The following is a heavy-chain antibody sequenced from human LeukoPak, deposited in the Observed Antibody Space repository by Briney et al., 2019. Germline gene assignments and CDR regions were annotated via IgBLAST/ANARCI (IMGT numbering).Heavy chain of an antibody. CDR1: GFTFGSNG. V-gene: IGHV3-23*01. D-gene: IGHD2-15*01. J-gene: IGHJ4*02. CDR2: ITPNGGRA. Sequence: GGSLRLSCVASGFTFGSNGMSWVRQAPGKGLEWVSFITPNGGRASYADSVEGRLTISRDNPRNTLYMQMNSLRAEDTAVYYCAKGMVVAATNFDYWGQGTLVTVSS. CDR3: AKGMVVAATNFDY.